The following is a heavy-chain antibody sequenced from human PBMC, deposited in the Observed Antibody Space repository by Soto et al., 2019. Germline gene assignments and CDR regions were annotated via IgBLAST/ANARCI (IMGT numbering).Heavy chain of an antibody. J-gene: IGHJ3*02. CDR3: ASPRDYCVTTSNCFIAFDI. D-gene: IGHD4-17*01. CDR1: GFSFGDYI. Sequence: AQLAESGGSLVKPGGSLRLSCAASGFSFGDYIMNWVRQAPGRGLEWVASISHSGSYIFYADSVKGRFTISRDNSRDSLYLQMNSLRVDDTAIYYCASPRDYCVTTSNCFIAFDIWGQGTRVTVSS. CDR2: ISHSGSYI. V-gene: IGHV3-21*01.